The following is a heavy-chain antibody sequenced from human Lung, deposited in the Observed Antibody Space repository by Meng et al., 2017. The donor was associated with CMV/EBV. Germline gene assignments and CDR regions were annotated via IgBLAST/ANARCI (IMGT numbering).Heavy chain of an antibody. Sequence: GESLKISCAASGFTFSSYSMNWVRQAPGKGLEWVSSISSSSSYIYYADSVKGRFTISRDNAKNSLYLQMNSLRAEDTAVYYCARDLRGDSGYDYPYYYYGMDVWGQGTTVTVSS. CDR1: GFTFSSYS. J-gene: IGHJ6*02. CDR3: ARDLRGDSGYDYPYYYYGMDV. D-gene: IGHD5-12*01. V-gene: IGHV3-21*01. CDR2: ISSSSSYI.